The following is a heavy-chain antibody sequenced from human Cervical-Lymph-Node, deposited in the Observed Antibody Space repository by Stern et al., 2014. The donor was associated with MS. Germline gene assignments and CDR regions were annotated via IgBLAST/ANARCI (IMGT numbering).Heavy chain of an antibody. V-gene: IGHV1-18*01. Sequence: VQLVQSGPEVRQPGASVRVSCKASGYTFTTPNYGIAWVREAPGRGLEWMGWISSYNGNTVYAQNIPDRVTMTTDTSASTAYMELRSLRSDDTAFYYCARERLRDFNDYHFDSWGQGTLVTVSS. CDR3: ARERLRDFNDYHFDS. D-gene: IGHD4-11*01. CDR1: GYTFTTPNYG. CDR2: ISSYNGNT. J-gene: IGHJ4*02.